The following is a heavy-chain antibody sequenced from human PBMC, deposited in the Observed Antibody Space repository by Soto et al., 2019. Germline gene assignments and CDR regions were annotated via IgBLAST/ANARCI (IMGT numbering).Heavy chain of an antibody. CDR2: ITSNGGNT. V-gene: IGHV3-64*01. J-gene: IGHJ5*02. CDR1: GFTFSSYA. CDR3: ARHDWLDP. Sequence: PGGSLRLSCAASGFTFSSYAMHWVRQAPGKGLEYVSDITSNGGNTDYASSVKGRFTISRDNSKNTLYLQMNSLRAEDTAVYFCARHDWLDPWGQGTLVTVSS.